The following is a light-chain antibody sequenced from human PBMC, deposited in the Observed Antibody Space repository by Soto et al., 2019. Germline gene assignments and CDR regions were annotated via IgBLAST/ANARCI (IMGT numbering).Light chain of an antibody. Sequence: DIQMTQSPSTLSASVGDRVTITCRASQSISTWLVWYQQKPGKAPKVLIYDASSLQSGVPSRFSGHGSGTDFTLTISSLQPDDPAIYYCQQYKTYTTFGQGTKLEIK. CDR1: QSISTW. CDR3: QQYKTYTT. V-gene: IGKV1-5*01. CDR2: DAS. J-gene: IGKJ2*01.